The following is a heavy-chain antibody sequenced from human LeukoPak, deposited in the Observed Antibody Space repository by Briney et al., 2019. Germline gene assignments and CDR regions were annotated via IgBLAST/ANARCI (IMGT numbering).Heavy chain of an antibody. V-gene: IGHV3-30-3*01. CDR3: ARGLGGSSAENWFDP. J-gene: IGHJ5*02. CDR1: GFTFSSYA. CDR2: ISYDGSNK. D-gene: IGHD6-25*01. Sequence: SGGSLRLSCAASGFTFSSYAMHWVRQAPGKGLEWVAVISYDGSNKYYADSVKGRFTISRDNSKNTLYLQMNSLRAEDTAVYYCARGLGGSSAENWFDPWGQGTLVTVSS.